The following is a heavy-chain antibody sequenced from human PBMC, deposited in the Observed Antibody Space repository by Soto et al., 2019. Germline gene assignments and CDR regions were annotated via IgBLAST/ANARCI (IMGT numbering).Heavy chain of an antibody. CDR3: AWSARPDFYYMDV. Sequence: EVQLAESGGGLVQPGGSLRLSCAASGFTLSGYAMDWVRQAPGKGLEYVSGISSNGVGTYYANSVQGRFTISRDNSKNTVYLQMGSLRPEDMAVYYCAWSARPDFYYMDVWGKGTTVTVSS. CDR2: ISSNGVGT. J-gene: IGHJ6*03. CDR1: GFTLSGYA. D-gene: IGHD6-6*01. V-gene: IGHV3-64*01.